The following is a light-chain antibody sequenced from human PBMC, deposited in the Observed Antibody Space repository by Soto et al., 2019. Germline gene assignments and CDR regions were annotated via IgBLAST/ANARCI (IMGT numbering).Light chain of an antibody. V-gene: IGLV2-8*01. CDR2: DVT. J-gene: IGLJ1*01. CDR3: SSYTDRTNLV. Sequence: QSMLAQAASSSQYPGQSVTICCTGTSSDIGGYNSVSWYQQHPGKAPKVMIYDVTKRPSGVPDRFSGSKSGNTASLTVSALQAEDEADYYCSSYTDRTNLVFGTGTKVTXL. CDR1: SSDIGGYNS.